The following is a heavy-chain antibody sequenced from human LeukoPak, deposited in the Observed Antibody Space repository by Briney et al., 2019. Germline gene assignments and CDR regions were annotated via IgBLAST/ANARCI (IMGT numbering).Heavy chain of an antibody. D-gene: IGHD6-6*01. Sequence: SETLSLTCTVSGGSISSGDYYWSWIRQPPGKGLEYIGYIYYSGSTYYNPSLKSRVTISVDTSKNQFSLKLSSVTAADTAVYYCARSRPGGFDYWGQGTLVTVSS. CDR1: GGSISSGDYY. CDR3: ARSRPGGFDY. CDR2: IYYSGST. J-gene: IGHJ4*02. V-gene: IGHV4-30-4*08.